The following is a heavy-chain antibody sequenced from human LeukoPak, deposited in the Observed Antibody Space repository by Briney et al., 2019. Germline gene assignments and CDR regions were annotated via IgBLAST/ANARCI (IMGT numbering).Heavy chain of an antibody. CDR1: GGSISRYY. CDR3: ARPGVGSGRYGAFDI. Sequence: SETLSLTCTVSGGSISRYYWSWIRQPPGKGLEWIGYFYYDGSTNYNPSLKSRVTISLDTSKNQFSLKLSSVTAADTAVYYCARPGVGSGRYGAFDIWGQGTMVTVSS. J-gene: IGHJ3*02. V-gene: IGHV4-59*08. D-gene: IGHD5-18*01. CDR2: FYYDGST.